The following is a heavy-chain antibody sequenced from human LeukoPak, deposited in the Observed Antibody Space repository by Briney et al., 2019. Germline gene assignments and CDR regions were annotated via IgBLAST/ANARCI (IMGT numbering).Heavy chain of an antibody. CDR3: ARVPRITMIVVG. J-gene: IGHJ4*02. CDR2: IYYSGST. V-gene: IGHV4-31*03. CDR1: GGSISSGGYY. D-gene: IGHD3-22*01. Sequence: SETLSLTCTVSGGSISSGGYYWSWIRQHPGKGLEWIGYIYYSGSTYYNPSLKSRVTISVDTSKNQFSLKLSSVTAADTAVYYCARVPRITMIVVGWGQGTLVTVSS.